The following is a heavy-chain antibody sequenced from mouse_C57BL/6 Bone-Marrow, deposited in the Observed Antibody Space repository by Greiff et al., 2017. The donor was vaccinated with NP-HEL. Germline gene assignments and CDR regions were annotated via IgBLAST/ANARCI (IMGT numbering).Heavy chain of an antibody. CDR1: GYTFTSYG. Sequence: QVHVKQSGAELARPGASVKLSCKASGYTFTSYGISWVKQRTGQGLEWIGEIYPRSGNTYYNEKFKGKATLTADKSSSTAYMELRSLTSEDSAVYFCERTRLHAWVWYGGQGTLVTVSA. CDR2: IYPRSGNT. CDR3: ERTRLHAWVWY. J-gene: IGHJ3*01. V-gene: IGHV1-81*01.